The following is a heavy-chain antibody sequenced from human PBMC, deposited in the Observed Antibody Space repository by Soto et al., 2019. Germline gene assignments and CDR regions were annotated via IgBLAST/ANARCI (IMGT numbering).Heavy chain of an antibody. J-gene: IGHJ4*02. D-gene: IGHD5-18*01. CDR2: ISYDGRLQ. CDR3: VSDRGYGHASVPYS. V-gene: IGHV3-30*03. CDR1: GFAFSSYG. Sequence: QAQLVESGGGVVQPGRSLRLSCAASGFAFSSYGMHWVRQAPGTGLEWVAVISYDGRLQHYADSVKGRFTISRDNSKNMVILQMSSLRAEETAVYYCVSDRGYGHASVPYSWGQGTLVSVSS.